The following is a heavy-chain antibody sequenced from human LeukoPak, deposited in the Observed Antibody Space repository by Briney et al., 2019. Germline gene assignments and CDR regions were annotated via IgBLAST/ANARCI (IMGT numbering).Heavy chain of an antibody. CDR2: INHSGST. D-gene: IGHD3-22*01. J-gene: IGHJ1*01. CDR1: GGSFSGYY. V-gene: IGHV4-34*01. Sequence: SETLSLTCAVYGGSFSGYYWSWIRQPPGKGLEWIGEINHSGSTNYNPSLKSRVTISVDTSKNQFSLKLSSVTAADTAVYSCARVGDSSGYYYGITEYFQHWGQGTLVTVSS. CDR3: ARVGDSSGYYYGITEYFQH.